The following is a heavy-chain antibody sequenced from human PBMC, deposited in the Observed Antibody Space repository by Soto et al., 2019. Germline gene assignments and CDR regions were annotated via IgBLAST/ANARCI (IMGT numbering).Heavy chain of an antibody. Sequence: GGSLRLSCAASGLTFSNAWMNWVRQAPGKGLEWVGRIRSKTDGGTTDYAAPVKGRFTISRDDSENTVYLQMNSLKTEDTAVYYCATSPGFYDTSPFDYWGQGTLVTVSS. V-gene: IGHV3-15*07. D-gene: IGHD3-9*01. CDR1: GLTFSNAW. CDR3: ATSPGFYDTSPFDY. CDR2: IRSKTDGGTT. J-gene: IGHJ4*02.